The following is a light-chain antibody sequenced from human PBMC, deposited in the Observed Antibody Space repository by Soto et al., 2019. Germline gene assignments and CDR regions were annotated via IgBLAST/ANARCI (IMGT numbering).Light chain of an antibody. CDR2: GAS. CDR3: QQYGSSPFT. V-gene: IGKV3-20*01. J-gene: IGKJ3*01. CDR1: ESVGSN. Sequence: EIVMTQSPATLSVSPGERATLSCRASESVGSNLAWYQQKPGQAPRLLIHGASKRATGIPDRFSGSGSGTDFTLTISRLEPEDFAVYYCQQYGSSPFTFGPGTKVDI.